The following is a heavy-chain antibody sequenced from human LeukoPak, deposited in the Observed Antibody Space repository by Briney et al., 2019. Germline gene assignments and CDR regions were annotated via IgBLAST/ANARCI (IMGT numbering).Heavy chain of an antibody. D-gene: IGHD3-16*01. Sequence: GESLKISCEVSGYSFATYWIGWVRQMPGKGLEYMGIIYPADSDTRYSPSFQGQVTISADKSISTAYLQWSSLKASDTAMYYCARPGQLGEYTPYYFDFWGQGTLVTVSS. CDR1: GYSFATYW. V-gene: IGHV5-51*01. J-gene: IGHJ4*02. CDR2: IYPADSDT. CDR3: ARPGQLGEYTPYYFDF.